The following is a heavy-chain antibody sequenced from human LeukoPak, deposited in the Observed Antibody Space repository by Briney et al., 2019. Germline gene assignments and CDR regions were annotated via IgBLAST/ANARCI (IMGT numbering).Heavy chain of an antibody. Sequence: PGGSLRLSCAASGFTFSSYGMSWARQAPGQGLEWVSAISGSGGSTYYADSVKGRFTISRDNSKNTLYLQMNSLRAEDTAVYYCAKDLGGVGATPDAFDIWGQGTMVTVSS. J-gene: IGHJ3*02. D-gene: IGHD1-26*01. V-gene: IGHV3-23*01. CDR2: ISGSGGST. CDR3: AKDLGGVGATPDAFDI. CDR1: GFTFSSYG.